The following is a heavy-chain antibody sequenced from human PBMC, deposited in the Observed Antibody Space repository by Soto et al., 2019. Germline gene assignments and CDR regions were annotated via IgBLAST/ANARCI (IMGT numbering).Heavy chain of an antibody. Sequence: HPGGSLRLSCAASGFTVGNSYMTWLRQAPGKGLEWVSVIYSGGTTYYADSVKGRFTISRDSSKNTLYLQMNSLRAEDTAVYYCARGGGNYNWFDPWGQGDLVTVSS. CDR1: GFTVGNSY. CDR3: ARGGGNYNWFDP. CDR2: IYSGGTT. D-gene: IGHD2-21*02. V-gene: IGHV3-53*01. J-gene: IGHJ5*02.